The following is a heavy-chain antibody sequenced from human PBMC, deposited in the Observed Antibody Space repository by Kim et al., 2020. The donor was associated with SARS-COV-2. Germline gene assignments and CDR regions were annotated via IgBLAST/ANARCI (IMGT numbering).Heavy chain of an antibody. V-gene: IGHV3-73*01. J-gene: IGHJ4*02. Sequence: GGSLRLSCAASGFTFSGSAMHWVRQASGKGLEWVGRIRSKANSYATAYAASVKGRFTISRDDSKNTAYLQMNSLKTEDTAVYYCTRQGKVGPGIAVAGGFDYWGQGTLVTVSS. CDR2: IRSKANSYAT. CDR1: GFTFSGSA. CDR3: TRQGKVGPGIAVAGGFDY. D-gene: IGHD6-19*01.